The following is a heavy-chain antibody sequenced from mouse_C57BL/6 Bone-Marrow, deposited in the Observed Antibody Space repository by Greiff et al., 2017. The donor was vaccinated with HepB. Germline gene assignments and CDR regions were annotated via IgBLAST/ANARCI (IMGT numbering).Heavy chain of an antibody. CDR1: GYTFTSYW. Sequence: QVQLKQPGAELVRPGSSVKLSCKASGYTFTSYWMHWVKQRPIQGLEWIGNIDPSDSETHYNQKFKDKATLTVDKSSSTAYMQLSSLTSEDSAVYYCAREGDITTVVEGNFDVWGTGTTVTVSS. V-gene: IGHV1-52*01. CDR2: IDPSDSET. CDR3: AREGDITTVVEGNFDV. J-gene: IGHJ1*03. D-gene: IGHD1-1*01.